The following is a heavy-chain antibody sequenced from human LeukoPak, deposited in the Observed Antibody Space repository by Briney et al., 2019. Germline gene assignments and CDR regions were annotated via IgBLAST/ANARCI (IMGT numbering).Heavy chain of an antibody. CDR3: ARVYREKPNYYGSGPYYYYGMDV. V-gene: IGHV4-34*01. Sequence: TSETLSLTCACYGGSFSGYYWSWIRQPPGKGLEWIGEINHSGSTNYNPSLKSRVTISVDTSKNQFSLKLSSVTAADTAVYYCARVYREKPNYYGSGPYYYYGMDVWGQGTTVTVSS. J-gene: IGHJ6*02. D-gene: IGHD3-10*01. CDR1: GGSFSGYY. CDR2: INHSGST.